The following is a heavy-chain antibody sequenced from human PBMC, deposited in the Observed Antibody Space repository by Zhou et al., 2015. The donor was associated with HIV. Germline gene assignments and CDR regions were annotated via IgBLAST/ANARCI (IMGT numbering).Heavy chain of an antibody. J-gene: IGHJ2*01. Sequence: EVQLVESGGGLVQPGGSLRLSCEASGFTFSNYDMEWVRQPTGKGLEWVSGIGVVDDTYYSDSVKGRFTISRENAKNSLYLQMNSLRAGDTAVYYCAREGGYDYRGWNFDLWGRGTLVTVSS. CDR3: AREGGYDYRGWNFDL. D-gene: IGHD5-12*01. CDR1: GFTFSNYD. CDR2: IGVVDDT. V-gene: IGHV3-13*01.